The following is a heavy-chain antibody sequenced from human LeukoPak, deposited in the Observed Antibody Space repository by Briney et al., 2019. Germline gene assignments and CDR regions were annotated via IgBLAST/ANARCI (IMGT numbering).Heavy chain of an antibody. D-gene: IGHD3-9*01. V-gene: IGHV3-23*01. CDR2: IRGSGDST. CDR3: AKVRNDILTAPVDY. Sequence: GGSLRLSCAASEFTFSNYAMSWVRQVPGKGLEWVSSIRGSGDSTYYADSVKGRFTISRDNSKNTLYLQVNNLRAEDTAVYYCAKVRNDILTAPVDYWGQGTLVTVSS. J-gene: IGHJ4*02. CDR1: EFTFSNYA.